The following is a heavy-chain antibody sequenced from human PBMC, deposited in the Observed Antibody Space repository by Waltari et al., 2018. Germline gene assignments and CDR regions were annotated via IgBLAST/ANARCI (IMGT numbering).Heavy chain of an antibody. CDR3: ATYIGASIGTAAFDV. CDR1: GVSLISNRHY. J-gene: IGHJ3*01. V-gene: IGHV4-39*01. D-gene: IGHD5-12*01. Sequence: QLQLQESGPGLVKPSETLSLTCSVSGVSLISNRHYWVGIRQTPGQGLEWLATMSYSGTTYSSPSLKGRVTISRDTSKNQVSLRLGSVTAADTAVYYCATYIGASIGTAAFDVWGQGTKVTVSS. CDR2: MSYSGTT.